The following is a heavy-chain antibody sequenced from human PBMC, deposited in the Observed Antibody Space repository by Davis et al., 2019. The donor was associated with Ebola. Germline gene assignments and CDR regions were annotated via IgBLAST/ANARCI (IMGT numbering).Heavy chain of an antibody. CDR3: AKDKSPHYYDSRLGAFDI. V-gene: IGHV1-46*01. Sequence: ASVKVSCKASGYTFTGYYMHWVRQAPGQGLEWMGIINPSGGSTTYARKFQGRVTMTRDTSTSTVYMELSSLRAEDTAVYYCAKDKSPHYYDSRLGAFDIWGQGTMVTVSS. CDR2: INPSGGST. D-gene: IGHD3-22*01. CDR1: GYTFTGYY. J-gene: IGHJ3*02.